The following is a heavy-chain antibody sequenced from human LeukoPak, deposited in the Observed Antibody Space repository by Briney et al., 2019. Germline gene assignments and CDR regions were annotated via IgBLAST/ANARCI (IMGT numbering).Heavy chain of an antibody. Sequence: SETLSLTCAVSGGSISSSNWWSWVRQPPGKGLEWIGEIYHSGSTNYNPSLKSRVTTSVDKSKNQFSLKLSSVTAADTAVYYCARGRMPSGIDYWGQGTLVTVSS. J-gene: IGHJ4*02. V-gene: IGHV4-4*02. CDR1: GGSISSSNW. CDR3: ARGRMPSGIDY. CDR2: IYHSGST. D-gene: IGHD2-2*01.